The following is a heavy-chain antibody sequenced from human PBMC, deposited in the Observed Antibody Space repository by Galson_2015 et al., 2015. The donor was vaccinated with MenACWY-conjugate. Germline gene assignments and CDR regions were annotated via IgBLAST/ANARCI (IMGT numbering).Heavy chain of an antibody. CDR1: GYSFTTYW. CDR2: ISPGDSNT. V-gene: IGHV5-51*01. D-gene: IGHD1-26*01. Sequence: SGAEVKKSGESLKISCQGSGYSFTTYWIAWVRQMPGRGVEWVGLISPGDSNTRYSPSFQGQVTISADKSISTAYLQWSSLKASDTAMYYCARHPPGGRGMDVWGQGTTVTVSS. J-gene: IGHJ6*02. CDR3: ARHPPGGRGMDV.